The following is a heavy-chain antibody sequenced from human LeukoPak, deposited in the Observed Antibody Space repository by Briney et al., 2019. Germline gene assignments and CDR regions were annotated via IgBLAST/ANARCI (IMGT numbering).Heavy chain of an antibody. D-gene: IGHD2-2*01. V-gene: IGHV5-51*01. J-gene: IGHJ4*02. CDR1: GNTYTKYW. CDR2: TYPTDSTN. Sequence: GESLKISCKASGNTYTKYWIGCVCQMPGEGPEWRVTTYPTDSTNRYSPSFQGQVTISADKSFSTAYLQWSRLKASDTGMYYCARRYCSSFACFSPLDYWGQGTLVTVSS. CDR3: ARRYCSSFACFSPLDY.